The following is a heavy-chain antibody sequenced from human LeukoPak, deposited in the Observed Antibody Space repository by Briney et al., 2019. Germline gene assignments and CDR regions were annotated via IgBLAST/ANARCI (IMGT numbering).Heavy chain of an antibody. CDR2: MNPNSGDT. CDR1: GYIFTRYD. Sequence: ASVKVSCKASGYIFTRYDINWVRQATGQGLEWMGWMNPNSGDTGYAQTFLGRVTLTRDTSISTAYMELSSLRSEDTAVYYCARDNGSSFYMDVWGKGTTVTVSS. D-gene: IGHD1-26*01. V-gene: IGHV1-8*01. J-gene: IGHJ6*03. CDR3: ARDNGSSFYMDV.